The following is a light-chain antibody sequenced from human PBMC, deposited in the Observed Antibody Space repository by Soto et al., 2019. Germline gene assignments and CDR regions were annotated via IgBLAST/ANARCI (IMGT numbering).Light chain of an antibody. Sequence: DVVMTQSPLSLPVTLGQPASISCRSSQSLIHSDGNTYLNWFQQRPGQSPRSLIYKVSDRDSGVQDRFSGSGSGTDFTLKISRVEAEDVGVYYCMQGTHWPWTFGQGTEVEIK. CDR1: QSLIHSDGNTY. CDR2: KVS. V-gene: IGKV2-30*02. CDR3: MQGTHWPWT. J-gene: IGKJ1*01.